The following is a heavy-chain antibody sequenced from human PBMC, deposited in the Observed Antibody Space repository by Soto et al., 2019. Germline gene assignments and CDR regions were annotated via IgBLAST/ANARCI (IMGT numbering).Heavy chain of an antibody. J-gene: IGHJ5*02. CDR1: GGTFSSYT. Sequence: QVQLVQSGAEVKKPGSSVKISCKASGGTFSSYTISWVRQAPGQGLEWMGRIIPILGIANYAQKFQGRVTITADKSTSTAYMELSSLRSEDTAVYYCARDYYGSGSYPNWFDPWGQGTLVTVSS. CDR3: ARDYYGSGSYPNWFDP. V-gene: IGHV1-69*08. CDR2: IIPILGIA. D-gene: IGHD3-10*01.